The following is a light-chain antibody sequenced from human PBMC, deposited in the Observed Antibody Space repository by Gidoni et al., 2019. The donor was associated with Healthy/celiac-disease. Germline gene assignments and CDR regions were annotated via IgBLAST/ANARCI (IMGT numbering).Light chain of an antibody. Sequence: SSVLTQPPSVSVAPGQTARITCGGKKIGSKSVHWYRHKPGQAPVLVVYDDSDRHSGIPERLSGANSGNTATLTISRVEAGDEADYYCQVWDSSSDQGVFGTGTKVTV. CDR2: DDS. V-gene: IGLV3-21*02. CDR3: QVWDSSSDQGV. J-gene: IGLJ1*01. CDR1: KIGSKS.